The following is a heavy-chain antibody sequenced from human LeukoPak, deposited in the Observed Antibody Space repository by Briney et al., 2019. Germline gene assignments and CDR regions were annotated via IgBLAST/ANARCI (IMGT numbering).Heavy chain of an antibody. Sequence: PSETLSLTCTVSSGSISSNSYYWGWMGQPPGKGLEWIGSSYCSGSTYYNPSLKSRVTISVDTSKNHFSLKLSSVTAADIAVYFCARLVTINTVTTARYWYFDLWGRGTLVTVSS. J-gene: IGHJ2*01. CDR3: ARLVTINTVTTARYWYFDL. V-gene: IGHV4-39*01. CDR2: SYCSGST. D-gene: IGHD4-17*01. CDR1: SGSISSNSYY.